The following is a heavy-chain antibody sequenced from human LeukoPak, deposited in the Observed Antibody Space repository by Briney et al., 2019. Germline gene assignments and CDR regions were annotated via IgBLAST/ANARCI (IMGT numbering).Heavy chain of an antibody. CDR2: IKSKTDGGTT. Sequence: GGSLRLSCAASGLTFSNAWMSWVRQAPGKGLEWVGRIKSKTDGGTTDYAAPVKGRFTISRDDSKNTLYLQMNSLKTEDTAVYYCTTDVLNVLRFLEWDSPTGDYWGQGTLVTVSS. CDR1: GLTFSNAW. D-gene: IGHD3-3*01. J-gene: IGHJ4*02. CDR3: TTDVLNVLRFLEWDSPTGDY. V-gene: IGHV3-15*01.